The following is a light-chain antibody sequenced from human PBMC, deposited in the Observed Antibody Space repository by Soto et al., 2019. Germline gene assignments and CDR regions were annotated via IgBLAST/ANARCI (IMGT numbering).Light chain of an antibody. V-gene: IGKV3-15*01. CDR3: QQYNNWPRT. CDR2: GAS. CDR1: QSVSSN. Sequence: EIVLTHSPCTLSLSPVERATLSCSASQSVSSNLAWYQQKPGQAPRLLIYGASTRATGIPARFSGSGSGTEFTLTISSLQSEDFAVYYCQQYNNWPRTFGQGTKVDI. J-gene: IGKJ1*01.